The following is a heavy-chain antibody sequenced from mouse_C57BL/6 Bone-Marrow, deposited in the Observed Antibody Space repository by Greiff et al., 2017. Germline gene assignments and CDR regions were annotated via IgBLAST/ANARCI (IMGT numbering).Heavy chain of an antibody. CDR2: IDPSDSYT. CDR1: GYTFTSYW. V-gene: IGHV1-50*01. D-gene: IGHD1-1*01. J-gene: IGHJ3*01. CDR3: ARGITTVVATPC. Sequence: QVQLQQSGAELVKPGASVKLSCKASGYTFTSYWMQWVKQRPGQGLEWIGEIDPSDSYTNYNQKFKGKATLTVDTSSSTAYMQLSSRTSEDSAVYYCARGITTVVATPCWGQGTLVTVSA.